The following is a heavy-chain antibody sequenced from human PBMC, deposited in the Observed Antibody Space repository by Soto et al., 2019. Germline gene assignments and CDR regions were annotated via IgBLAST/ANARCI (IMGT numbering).Heavy chain of an antibody. J-gene: IGHJ4*02. D-gene: IGHD3-16*01. V-gene: IGHV3-74*01. Sequence: PGGSLRLSCAASGFTFSNYWFHWVRQAPGKGRVWVSRLNKDGSRTDYADSVKGRFAILRDNARNTLYLQINSLRAEDTAVYYCGRDLGGVGSYWGQGTLVTVSS. CDR1: GFTFSNYW. CDR2: LNKDGSRT. CDR3: GRDLGGVGSY.